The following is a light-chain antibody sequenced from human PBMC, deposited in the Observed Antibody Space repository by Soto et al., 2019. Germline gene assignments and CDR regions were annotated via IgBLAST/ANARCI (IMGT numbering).Light chain of an antibody. CDR3: SSYTSSSTRV. Sequence: QSALTRPASVYGAAGQAITISCTGTSSDVGAYDFVSWYQQHPDKAPKLMIYEVSNRPSGVSNRFSGSKSVNTATLTISELQAEDEADYYCSSYTSSSTRVFGTGTKVTVL. V-gene: IGLV2-14*03. CDR1: SSDVGAYDF. J-gene: IGLJ1*01. CDR2: EVS.